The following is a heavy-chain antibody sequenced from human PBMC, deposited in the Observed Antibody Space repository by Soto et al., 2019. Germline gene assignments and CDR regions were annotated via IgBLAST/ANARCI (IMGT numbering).Heavy chain of an antibody. Sequence: GASVKVSCKASGGTFSSYAISWVRQAPGQGLEWMRGIIPIFGTTNYARRFQGRVTITADKSTSTAYMELRSLRSEDTAVYYCARGTRSGSYYYYGLDVWGQGTTVTASS. CDR3: ARGTRSGSYYYYGLDV. V-gene: IGHV1-69*06. CDR1: GGTFSSYA. D-gene: IGHD1-26*01. CDR2: IIPIFGTT. J-gene: IGHJ6*02.